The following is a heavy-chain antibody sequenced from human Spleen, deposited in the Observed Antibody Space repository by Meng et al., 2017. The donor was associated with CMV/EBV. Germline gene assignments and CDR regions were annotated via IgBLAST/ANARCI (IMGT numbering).Heavy chain of an antibody. D-gene: IGHD2-2*02. CDR1: GFTCSSYW. CDR2: IKQDGSEK. V-gene: IGHV3-7*01. J-gene: IGHJ4*02. Sequence: GGSLRLSCAASGFTCSSYWMSWVRQAPGKGLEWVANIKQDGSEKYYVDSVKGRFTISRDNAKNSLYLQMNSLRAEDTAVYYCARDRSGCCSRTSCYTVDYWGQGTLVTVSS. CDR3: ARDRSGCCSRTSCYTVDY.